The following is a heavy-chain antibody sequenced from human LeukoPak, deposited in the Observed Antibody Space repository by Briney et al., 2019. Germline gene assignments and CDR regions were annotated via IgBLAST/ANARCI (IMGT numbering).Heavy chain of an antibody. CDR1: GFTFSTYW. J-gene: IGHJ4*02. CDR3: ARAKRPIVLDH. D-gene: IGHD1-26*01. V-gene: IGHV3-7*03. Sequence: GGSLRLSCAASGFTFSTYWMNWVRQAPGKGLEWVANIKPDGSEGYYVDSVKGRFTLSRDNAQNSLYLQMNSLRDDDTAVYYCARAKRPIVLDHWGQGTLVTVSS. CDR2: IKPDGSEG.